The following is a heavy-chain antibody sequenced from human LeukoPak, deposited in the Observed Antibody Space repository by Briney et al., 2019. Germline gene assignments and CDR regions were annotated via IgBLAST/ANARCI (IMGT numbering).Heavy chain of an antibody. CDR1: GFTFSSYA. V-gene: IGHV3-23*01. J-gene: IGHJ6*02. Sequence: PGGSLRLSCAASGFTFSSYAMNWVRQAPGKGLEWVSAISGSGGSTYYADSVKGRFTVSRDNSKNTLYLHMNSLRAEDTAVYYCARVPSRYDILTGYYPWAGMDVWGQGTTVTVSS. CDR3: ARVPSRYDILTGYYPWAGMDV. CDR2: ISGSGGST. D-gene: IGHD3-9*01.